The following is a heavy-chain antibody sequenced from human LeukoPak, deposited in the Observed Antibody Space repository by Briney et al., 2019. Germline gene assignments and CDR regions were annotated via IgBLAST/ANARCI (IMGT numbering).Heavy chain of an antibody. V-gene: IGHV1-2*02. CDR2: MNPDSGGT. CDR3: ATLGGQSLAAQNGD. D-gene: IGHD3-16*01. CDR1: GYTFTDHF. J-gene: IGHJ4*02. Sequence: ASVKVSCKTSGYTFTDHFMHWVRQAPGQGLEWMGWMNPDSGGTYYAQKFQGRVTMTRDTSISTAYMELSNLRSDDTAVYFCATLGGQSLAAQNGDWGQGTLVTVSS.